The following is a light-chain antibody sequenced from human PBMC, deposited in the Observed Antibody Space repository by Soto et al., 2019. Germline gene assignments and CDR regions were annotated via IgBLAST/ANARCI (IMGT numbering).Light chain of an antibody. CDR3: QQYGISPLT. J-gene: IGKJ1*01. Sequence: EIVLTQSPDTLSLSPGERATLSCRASQSLNSAYLVWYQQKPGQPPRLLMFAASSRATVTPDRFSGSGSGPNFTLTILRLETEDFAVYYCQQYGISPLTFGQRTKVDI. V-gene: IGKV3-20*01. CDR2: AAS. CDR1: QSLNSAY.